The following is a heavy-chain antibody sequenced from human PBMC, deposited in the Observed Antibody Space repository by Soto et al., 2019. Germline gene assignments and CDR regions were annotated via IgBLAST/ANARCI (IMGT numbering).Heavy chain of an antibody. V-gene: IGHV4-39*01. CDR2: IYYSGST. Sequence: QVQLQESGPGLVKPSETLSLTCTVSGGSISSSSYYWGWIRQPPGKGLEWIGSIYYSGSTYDNPSLKSRVTISVDTSKNQFSLKLSSVTAADTAVYYCARHTPAISISDHWGQGTLVTVSS. J-gene: IGHJ4*02. CDR1: GGSISSSSYY. D-gene: IGHD2-15*01. CDR3: ARHTPAISISDH.